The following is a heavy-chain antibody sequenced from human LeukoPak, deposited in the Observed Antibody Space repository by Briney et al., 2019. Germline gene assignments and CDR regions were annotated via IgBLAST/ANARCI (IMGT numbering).Heavy chain of an antibody. CDR1: GFTFTDHS. J-gene: IGHJ4*02. CDR2: CRDKANSYTT. D-gene: IGHD1-26*01. V-gene: IGHV3-72*01. CDR3: ARLLGAND. Sequence: PGGSLRLSCVASGFTFTDHSMDWVRQAPGKGLEWVGRCRDKANSYTTGYAASVKGRFTISRDDSKNSLYLQVNSLETEDTAVYYCARLLGANDWGQGTLVTVSS.